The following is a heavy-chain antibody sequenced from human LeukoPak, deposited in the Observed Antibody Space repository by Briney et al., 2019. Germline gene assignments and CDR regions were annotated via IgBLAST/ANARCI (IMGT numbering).Heavy chain of an antibody. D-gene: IGHD6-19*01. Sequence: KPSETPSLTCAVYGGSFSGYYWSWIRQPPGKGLEWIGEINHSGSTNYNPPLKSRVTISVDTSKNQFSLNLTSVTAADTAVYYCARGPRVESYSSGWYVNYWGQGTLVTVSS. J-gene: IGHJ4*02. CDR1: GGSFSGYY. CDR2: INHSGST. V-gene: IGHV4-34*01. CDR3: ARGPRVESYSSGWYVNY.